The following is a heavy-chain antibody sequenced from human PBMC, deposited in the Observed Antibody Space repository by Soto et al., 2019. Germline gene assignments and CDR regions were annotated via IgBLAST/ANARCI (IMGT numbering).Heavy chain of an antibody. D-gene: IGHD6-19*01. J-gene: IGHJ4*02. CDR1: GYSSTTYA. CDR2: INPDNGDT. Sequence: QVQLVQSGAEVKKPGASVKVSCKASGYSSTTYAIHWVRQAPGQRPEWMGWINPDNGDTKYSQKFQGRVTISRDTSASTASMELSSLRSEDTAIYYCARGVGQWLVQWVYFDFWGQGTLVTVSS. V-gene: IGHV1-3*01. CDR3: ARGVGQWLVQWVYFDF.